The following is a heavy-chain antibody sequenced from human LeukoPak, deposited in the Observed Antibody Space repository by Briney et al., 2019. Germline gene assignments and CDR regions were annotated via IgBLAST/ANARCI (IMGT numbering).Heavy chain of an antibody. Sequence: ASETLSLTCTVSGGSISSYYWSWIRQPPGKGLEWIGYIYYSGSTNYNPSLKSRVTISVDTSKNQFSLKLSSVTAADTAVYYCARGAMALGYFDYWGQGTLVTVSS. V-gene: IGHV4-59*01. CDR2: IYYSGST. D-gene: IGHD5-18*01. J-gene: IGHJ4*02. CDR3: ARGAMALGYFDY. CDR1: GGSISSYY.